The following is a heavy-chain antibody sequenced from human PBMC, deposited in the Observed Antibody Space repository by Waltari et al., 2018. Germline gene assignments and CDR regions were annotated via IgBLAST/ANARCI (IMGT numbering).Heavy chain of an antibody. J-gene: IGHJ3*02. CDR2: IYYSGST. CDR3: ARVYSSGWYGAFDI. V-gene: IGHV4-31*02. Sequence: WSWIRQHPGKGLEWIGYIYYSGSTYYNPSLKSRVTISVDTSKNQFSLKLSSVTAAYTAVYYCARVYSSGWYGAFDIWGQGTMVTVSS. D-gene: IGHD6-19*01.